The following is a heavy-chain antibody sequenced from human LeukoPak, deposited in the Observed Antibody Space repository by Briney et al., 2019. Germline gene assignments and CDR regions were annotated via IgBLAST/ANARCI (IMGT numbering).Heavy chain of an antibody. D-gene: IGHD3-22*01. J-gene: IGHJ4*02. CDR2: INHSGST. Sequence: PSETLSLTCAVYGGSFSGYYWSWIRQPPGKGLEWIGEINHSGSTNYNPSLKSRVTISVDTSKNQFSLKLSSVTAADTAVHYCARHYYYDSSDWGQGTLVTVSS. V-gene: IGHV4-34*01. CDR1: GGSFSGYY. CDR3: ARHYYYDSSD.